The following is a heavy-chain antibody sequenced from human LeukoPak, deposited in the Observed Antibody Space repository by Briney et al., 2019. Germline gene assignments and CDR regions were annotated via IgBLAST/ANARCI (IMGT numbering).Heavy chain of an antibody. CDR2: LYTSGST. J-gene: IGHJ4*02. CDR1: GTSISSHY. V-gene: IGHV4-4*07. Sequence: PPETLSLTCTVSGTSISSHYWSWIRQPAGKGLEWIGRLYTSGSTKYNPSLKSRVSMSVDTSKNEFSLKLSSVTAADTAVYFCATGESLDYWGQGTLVTVSS. CDR3: ATGESLDY. D-gene: IGHD1-14*01.